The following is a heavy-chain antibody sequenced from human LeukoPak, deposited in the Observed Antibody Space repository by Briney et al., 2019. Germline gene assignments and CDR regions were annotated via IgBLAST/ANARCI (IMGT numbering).Heavy chain of an antibody. J-gene: IGHJ4*02. CDR2: IYTSGST. CDR1: GGSISSYY. CDR3: ARSGDYGVISY. V-gene: IGHV4-4*09. D-gene: IGHD4-17*01. Sequence: SETLSLTCTVSGGSISSYYWSWIRQPPGKGLEWIGYIYTSGSTNYNPSLKSRVTISVDTSKNQFSLKLSSVTAADTAVYYCARSGDYGVISYWGQGTLVTVSS.